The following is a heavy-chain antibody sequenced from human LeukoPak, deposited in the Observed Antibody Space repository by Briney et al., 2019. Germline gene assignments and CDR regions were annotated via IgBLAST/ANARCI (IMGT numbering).Heavy chain of an antibody. CDR2: IYTSGST. Sequence: PSETLSLTCAVSGYSISSGYYWSWIRQPAGKGLEWIGRIYTSGSTNYNPSLKSRVTISVDKSKNQFSLKLSSVTAADTAVYYCARGGAYSSSYYYYMDVWGKGTTVTVSS. V-gene: IGHV4-61*02. J-gene: IGHJ6*03. D-gene: IGHD6-6*01. CDR3: ARGGAYSSSYYYYMDV. CDR1: GYSISSGYY.